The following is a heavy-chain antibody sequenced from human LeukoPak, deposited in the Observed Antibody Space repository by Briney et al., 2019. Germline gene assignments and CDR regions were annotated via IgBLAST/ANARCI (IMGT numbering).Heavy chain of an antibody. V-gene: IGHV1-69*05. J-gene: IGHJ4*02. D-gene: IGHD2-21*01. Sequence: GASVKGSCKASGDPLGSYALSWVGQAPGPGLEWVGGIVPIFGKTTYAQKFQGRLAITTDESTSTTYMELSSLTSADTAVYYCARGQEGIMWFFDNWGQGTLVTVSS. CDR1: GDPLGSYA. CDR2: IVPIFGKT. CDR3: ARGQEGIMWFFDN.